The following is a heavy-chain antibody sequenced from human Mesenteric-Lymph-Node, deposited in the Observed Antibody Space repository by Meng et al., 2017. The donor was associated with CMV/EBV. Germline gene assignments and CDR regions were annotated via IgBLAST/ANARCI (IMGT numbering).Heavy chain of an antibody. CDR1: GYSFTGYY. CDR2: INPKSGTT. CDR3: ARGLVVDNY. V-gene: IGHV1-2*02. J-gene: IGHJ4*02. Sequence: KVPCKASGYSFTGYYIHWVRQAPGQGLEWMGWINPKSGTTNYAEKFLGRVTMTRDTSLYTAYMELTRLKSDDTAVYYCARGLVVDNYWGQGTLVTVSS. D-gene: IGHD2-15*01.